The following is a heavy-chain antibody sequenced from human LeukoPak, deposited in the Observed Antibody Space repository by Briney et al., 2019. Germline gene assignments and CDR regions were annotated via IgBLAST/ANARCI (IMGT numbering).Heavy chain of an antibody. CDR2: IFYSGST. V-gene: IGHV4-39*01. Sequence: SETLSLTCTVSGGSISSSSYYWGWIRQPPGKGLEWIGNIFYSGSTYYSPSLKSRVTISLDTSRNQFSLKLTSVTAAYTAVYYCARRDSYSSGYYYFDYWGQGTLVTVSS. CDR3: ARRDSYSSGYYYFDY. CDR1: GGSISSSSYY. J-gene: IGHJ4*02. D-gene: IGHD3-22*01.